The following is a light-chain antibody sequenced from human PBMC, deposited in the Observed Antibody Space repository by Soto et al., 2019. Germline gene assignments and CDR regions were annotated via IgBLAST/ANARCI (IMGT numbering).Light chain of an antibody. CDR1: QSVSSY. J-gene: IGKJ5*01. V-gene: IGKV3-20*01. Sequence: EIVMTQSPATLSVSPGARVTLSCRASQSVSSYLAWYQQKPGQAPRLLIYGASSRATGIPDRFSGSGSGTDFTLTISRLEPEDFAVYYCQQYGSSFTFGQGTRLEIK. CDR3: QQYGSSFT. CDR2: GAS.